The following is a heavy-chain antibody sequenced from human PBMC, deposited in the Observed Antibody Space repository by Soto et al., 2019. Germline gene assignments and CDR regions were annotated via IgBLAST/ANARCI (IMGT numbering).Heavy chain of an antibody. CDR1: GFTFSSSG. D-gene: IGHD4-17*01. CDR2: ISIRGDYR. V-gene: IGHV3-23*01. J-gene: IGHJ3*01. CDR3: ANHGGFDF. Sequence: EGQLLQSGGGLVQPGESLRLSCAASGFTFSSSGMSWVRQAPGKGLEWVSSISIRGDYRYYADSVKGGFTISRDNSKNTLYLQMSSLTAEDTALYYCANHGGFDFWGQGTMVAVSS.